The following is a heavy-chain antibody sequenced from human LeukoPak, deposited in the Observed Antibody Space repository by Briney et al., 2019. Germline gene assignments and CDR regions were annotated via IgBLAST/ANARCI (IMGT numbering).Heavy chain of an antibody. V-gene: IGHV4-61*01. Sequence: SETLSLTCSVSGGSVSSGSYYWSWIRQPPGKGLEWIGYIYDTGSTNCNPSLKSRVTISVDTSKNQLSLKLSSVTAADTAVYYCAREVASAYYYGSGSYYYFDYWGQGTLVTVSS. D-gene: IGHD3-10*01. J-gene: IGHJ4*02. CDR3: AREVASAYYYGSGSYYYFDY. CDR1: GGSVSSGSYY. CDR2: IYDTGST.